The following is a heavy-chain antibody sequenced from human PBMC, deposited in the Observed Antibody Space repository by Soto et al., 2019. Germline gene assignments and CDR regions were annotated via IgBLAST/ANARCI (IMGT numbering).Heavy chain of an antibody. CDR3: ALWGYYYDSSGYYPTIYFDY. CDR1: GYTFSSYA. Sequence: SVKVSCKASGYTFSSYAISWVRQAPGQGLEWMGGIIPIFGTANYAQKFQGRVTITADESTSTAYMELSSLRSEDTAVYYCALWGYYYDSSGYYPTIYFDYWGQGTLVTVSS. D-gene: IGHD3-22*01. J-gene: IGHJ4*02. V-gene: IGHV1-69*13. CDR2: IIPIFGTA.